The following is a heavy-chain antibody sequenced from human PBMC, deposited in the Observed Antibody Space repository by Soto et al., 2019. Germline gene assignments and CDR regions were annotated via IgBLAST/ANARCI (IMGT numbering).Heavy chain of an antibody. CDR3: AREPPYPSYCSSTSCYGDYFDY. V-gene: IGHV5-51*03. Sequence: PGESLKISCKGSGSSFTTYWIGWVRQMPGRGLEWMGIIYVGDSNSRYSPSFQGQVTISADKSISTAYLQWSSLKASDTAVYYCAREPPYPSYCSSTSCYGDYFDYWGQGTLVTVSS. CDR2: IYVGDSNS. CDR1: GSSFTTYW. D-gene: IGHD2-2*01. J-gene: IGHJ4*02.